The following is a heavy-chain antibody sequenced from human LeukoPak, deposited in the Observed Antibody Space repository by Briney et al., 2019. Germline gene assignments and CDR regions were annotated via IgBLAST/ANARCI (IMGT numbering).Heavy chain of an antibody. CDR1: GFTFSSFG. J-gene: IGHJ4*02. D-gene: IGHD6-13*01. CDR3: AKGAWAGVAATATN. V-gene: IGHV3-30*18. CDR2: ISYHGENT. Sequence: GGSLRLSCAASGFTFSSFGMHWVRQVPGKGLEWVTFISYHGENTFYKESVRGRFTVSRDNSKDTLYLEMNNLRLEDTAIYYCAKGAWAGVAATATNWGQGTLVTVSS.